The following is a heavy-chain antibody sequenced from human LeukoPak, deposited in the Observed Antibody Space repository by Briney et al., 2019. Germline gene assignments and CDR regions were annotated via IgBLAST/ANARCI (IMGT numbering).Heavy chain of an antibody. Sequence: PGGSLRLSCAASGFTVSSNYMSWVRQAPGKGLEWVANIMQDGSEKYYVDSVKGRFTISRDNAKNSLYLQMNSLRAEDTALYYCARVAMVGASWGQGTLVTVSS. CDR1: GFTVSSNY. J-gene: IGHJ4*02. CDR2: IMQDGSEK. V-gene: IGHV3-7*03. CDR3: ARVAMVGAS. D-gene: IGHD1-26*01.